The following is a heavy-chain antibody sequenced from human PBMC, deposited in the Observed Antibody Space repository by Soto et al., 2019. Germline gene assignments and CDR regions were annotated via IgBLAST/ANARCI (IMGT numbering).Heavy chain of an antibody. CDR1: GFAFNNYG. J-gene: IGHJ4*02. CDR3: AREDSIIIPAVSDF. V-gene: IGHV3-21*01. Sequence: ETLSLSCTVSGFAFNNYGINWVRPAPGKGLEWVSSISKSDYTYYSDSVKGRFAISRDNAKSSVSLQMNTLRVEDTAVYYCAREDSIIIPAVSDFWGQGTLVTVSS. CDR2: ISKSDYT. D-gene: IGHD2-2*01.